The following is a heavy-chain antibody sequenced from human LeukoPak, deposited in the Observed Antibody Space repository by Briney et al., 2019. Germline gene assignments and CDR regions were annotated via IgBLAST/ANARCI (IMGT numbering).Heavy chain of an antibody. CDR1: GYTFTSYY. CDR3: ARDVSIVGAHDAFDI. J-gene: IGHJ3*02. Sequence: ASVKVPCKASGYTFTSYYMHWVRQAPGQGLEWMGIINPSGGSTSYAQKFQGRVTMTRDMSTSTVYMELSSLRSEDTAVYYCARDVSIVGAHDAFDIWGQGTMVTVSS. V-gene: IGHV1-46*01. D-gene: IGHD1-26*01. CDR2: INPSGGST.